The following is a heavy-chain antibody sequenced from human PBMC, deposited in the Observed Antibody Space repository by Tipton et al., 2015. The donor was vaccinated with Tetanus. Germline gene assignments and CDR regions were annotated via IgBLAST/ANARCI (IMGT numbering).Heavy chain of an antibody. CDR3: ARLPKHYSASGST. CDR1: GYNFSHHS. D-gene: IGHD3-10*01. V-gene: IGHV5-51*01. CDR2: VDPRDSQT. Sequence: QLVQSGAEVRKPGESLKISCQGSGYNFSHHSIGWVRQMPGRGLEWMGIVDPRDSQTTYSPSFRGQVTISADKSISTAYLEWSSLKASDTAIYFCARLPKHYSASGSTWGQGTLVTVSS. J-gene: IGHJ5*02.